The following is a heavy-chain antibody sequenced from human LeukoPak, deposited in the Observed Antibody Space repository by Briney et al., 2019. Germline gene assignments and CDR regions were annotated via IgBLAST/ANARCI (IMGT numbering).Heavy chain of an antibody. J-gene: IGHJ6*02. CDR2: IHYSGSA. CDR3: ATLLGYCSSTSCPPGISGYYYGMDV. D-gene: IGHD2-2*01. Sequence: SETLSLTCTVSGGSISSHYWSWIRQPPGKGLEWIGFIHYSGSASYNPSLKSRVTISVDTSKNQFSLKLSSVTAADTASYYCATLLGYCSSTSCPPGISGYYYGMDVWGQGTTVTVSS. CDR1: GGSISSHY. V-gene: IGHV4-59*11.